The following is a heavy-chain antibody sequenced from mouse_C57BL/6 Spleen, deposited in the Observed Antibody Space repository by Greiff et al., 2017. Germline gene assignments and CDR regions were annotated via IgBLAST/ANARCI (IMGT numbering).Heavy chain of an antibody. Sequence: QVQLQQPGAELVKPGASVKLSCKASGYTFTSYWMNWVKQRPGQGLEWIGMIYPNSGSTNYNEKFKSKATLTVDKSSSTAYMQLSSLTSEDSAVYSWARGDFITTVVADYWGQGTTLTVSS. CDR3: ARGDFITTVVADY. D-gene: IGHD1-1*01. CDR1: GYTFTSYW. V-gene: IGHV1-64*01. J-gene: IGHJ2*01. CDR2: IYPNSGST.